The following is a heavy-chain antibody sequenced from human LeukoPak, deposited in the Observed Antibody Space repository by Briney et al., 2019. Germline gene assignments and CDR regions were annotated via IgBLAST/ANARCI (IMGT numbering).Heavy chain of an antibody. D-gene: IGHD2-15*01. CDR3: AKDVGSRAPLNDAFDI. Sequence: GGSLRLSCAASGFTFSNYGMHWVRQAPGKGLEWVAFIRYDGSNKYYADSVKGRFTISRDNSKNTLYLQMNSLRAEDTAVYYCAKDVGSRAPLNDAFDIWGQGTMVTVSS. CDR1: GFTFSNYG. CDR2: IRYDGSNK. J-gene: IGHJ3*02. V-gene: IGHV3-30*02.